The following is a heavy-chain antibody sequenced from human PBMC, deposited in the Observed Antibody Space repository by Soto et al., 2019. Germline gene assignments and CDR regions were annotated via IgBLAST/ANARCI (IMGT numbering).Heavy chain of an antibody. Sequence: QVQLQQWGAGLLKPSETLSLNCAVTGGSLSGYYWSWIRQPPGKGLEWIGEVKDGGHTNYSPSLRGRVTISSDTSNYPFSLRLNSVTAADTGVYYCARGQEGVVATHWDQGSLVTVSS. D-gene: IGHD5-12*01. CDR2: VKDGGHT. CDR1: GGSLSGYY. J-gene: IGHJ4*02. V-gene: IGHV4-34*01. CDR3: ARGQEGVVATH.